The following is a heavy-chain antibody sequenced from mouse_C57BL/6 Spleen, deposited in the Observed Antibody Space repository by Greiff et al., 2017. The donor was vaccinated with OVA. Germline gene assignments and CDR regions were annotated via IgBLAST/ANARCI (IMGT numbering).Heavy chain of an antibody. CDR3: ARRDYQLGIYAMDY. D-gene: IGHD2-4*01. CDR2: IYPGSGST. CDR1: GYTFTSYW. J-gene: IGHJ4*01. V-gene: IGHV1-55*01. Sequence: VQLQQPGAELVKPGASVKMSCKASGYTFTSYWITWVKQRPGQGLEWIGDIYPGSGSTNYNEKFKSKATLTVDTSSSTAYMQLSSLTSEDSAVYYCARRDYQLGIYAMDYWGQGTSVTVSS.